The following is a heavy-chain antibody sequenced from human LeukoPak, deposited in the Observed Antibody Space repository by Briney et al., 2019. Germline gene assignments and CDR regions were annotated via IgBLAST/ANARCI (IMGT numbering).Heavy chain of an antibody. J-gene: IGHJ4*02. V-gene: IGHV3-9*01. CDR1: GFIFHDYA. CDR2: INWNSGSI. CDR3: TRGPGYFDH. Sequence: GGSLRLSCAASGFIFHDYAMHWVRRAPGKGLEWVSGINWNSGSIGYADSVKGRFTISRNNAKNSLYLQMDSLRPEDTALYCCTRGPGYFDHWAREPWSPSPQ.